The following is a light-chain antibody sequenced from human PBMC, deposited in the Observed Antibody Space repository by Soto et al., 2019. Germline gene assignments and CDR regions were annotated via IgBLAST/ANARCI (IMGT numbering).Light chain of an antibody. CDR3: QQYDSWPPLFT. J-gene: IGKJ3*01. CDR2: GAS. V-gene: IGKV3-15*01. CDR1: QSISSK. Sequence: EIVMTQSPATLSVSPGERATLSCRASQSISSKLAWYQQRPGQAPRLLVYGASTRATGIPARFSGSGSGTEFTLTISSLQSEDFAVYYCQQYDSWPPLFTFGPGTKVDLK.